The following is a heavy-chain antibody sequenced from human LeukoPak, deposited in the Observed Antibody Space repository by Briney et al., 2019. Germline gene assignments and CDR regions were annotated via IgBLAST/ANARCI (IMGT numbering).Heavy chain of an antibody. J-gene: IGHJ4*02. CDR2: IWYDGSNI. CDR3: ARDFYTGMFDY. D-gene: IGHD3-10*02. Sequence: GGSLRLSCAASGFTFSSYGFHWVRQDPGKGLEWVAVIWYDGSNIHYAESVKGRFTISRDNSRDTLYLHMNSLRPEDTAVYYCARDFYTGMFDYWGQGTLVTVSS. CDR1: GFTFSSYG. V-gene: IGHV3-33*01.